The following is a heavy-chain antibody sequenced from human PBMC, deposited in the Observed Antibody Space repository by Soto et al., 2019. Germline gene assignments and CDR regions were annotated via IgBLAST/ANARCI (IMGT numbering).Heavy chain of an antibody. J-gene: IGHJ4*02. CDR3: ARGHDYSNYVGLRYFDY. CDR2: IYYSGST. D-gene: IGHD4-4*01. V-gene: IGHV4-31*03. CDR1: GGSISSGGYY. Sequence: QVQLQESGPGLVKPSQTLSLTCTVSGGSISSGGYYWSWIRQHPGKGLEWIGYIYYSGSTYYNPSLKSRVTISVDTSKNQFSLKLSSVTAADTAVYYCARGHDYSNYVGLRYFDYWGQGTLVTVSS.